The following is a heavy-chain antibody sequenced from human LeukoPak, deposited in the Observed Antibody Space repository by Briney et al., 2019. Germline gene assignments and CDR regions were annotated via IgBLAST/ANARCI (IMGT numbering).Heavy chain of an antibody. CDR3: ARSSYSSSWYTQSFLSDYYMDV. V-gene: IGHV3-21*01. J-gene: IGHJ6*03. D-gene: IGHD6-13*01. Sequence: PGGSLRLSCADSGFTFSSYSMNRVRQAPGKGLEWVSSISSSSSYIYYADSVKGRFTISRDNAKNSLYLQMNSLRAEDTAVYYCARSSYSSSWYTQSFLSDYYMDVWGKGTTVTVSS. CDR2: ISSSSSYI. CDR1: GFTFSSYS.